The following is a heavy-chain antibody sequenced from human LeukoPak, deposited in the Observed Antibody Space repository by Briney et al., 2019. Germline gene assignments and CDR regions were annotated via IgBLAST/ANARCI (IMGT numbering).Heavy chain of an antibody. V-gene: IGHV1-69*01. J-gene: IGHJ4*02. D-gene: IGHD2-2*01. CDR2: IIPIFGTA. Sequence: SVKVSCKASGGTFSSYAISWVRQAPGQGLEWMGGIIPIFGTANYAQKFQGRVTITADESTSTAYMELSSLRSEDTAVYYCARVLSQPAHYFDYWGQGTLVTVSS. CDR3: ARVLSQPAHYFDY. CDR1: GGTFSSYA.